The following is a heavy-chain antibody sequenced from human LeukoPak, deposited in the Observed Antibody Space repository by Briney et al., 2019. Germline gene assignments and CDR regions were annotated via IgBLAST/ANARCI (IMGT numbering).Heavy chain of an antibody. CDR3: ARDPSSSWAPTSSSFDY. Sequence: SETLSLTCSVWGGSLRSGSYYWSWIRRPAGKGLEWIGRIYTSGSTNYNPSLKGRVTISVAPSKNQFSLKLSSVTAADTAVYYCARDPSSSWAPTSSSFDYWGQGTPVTVSS. CDR1: GGSLRSGSYY. V-gene: IGHV4-61*02. J-gene: IGHJ4*02. D-gene: IGHD6-13*01. CDR2: IYTSGST.